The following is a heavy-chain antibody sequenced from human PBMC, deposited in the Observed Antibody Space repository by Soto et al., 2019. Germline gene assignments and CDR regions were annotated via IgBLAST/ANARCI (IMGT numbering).Heavy chain of an antibody. CDR3: AKDRYLDHDSRGYLFDN. J-gene: IGHJ4*02. V-gene: IGHV3-23*01. CDR2: ISRYGDIT. CDR1: GFTFNIYA. D-gene: IGHD3-22*01. Sequence: EVQLLESGGDLIQPGGSLRLSCAASGFTFNIYAMTWVRQAPGKGLEWVSAISRYGDITYYADSVEGRFSISRDNSKNTLYLQMKRPTAEDPAVYYCAKDRYLDHDSRGYLFDNWGQGTLVTVSS.